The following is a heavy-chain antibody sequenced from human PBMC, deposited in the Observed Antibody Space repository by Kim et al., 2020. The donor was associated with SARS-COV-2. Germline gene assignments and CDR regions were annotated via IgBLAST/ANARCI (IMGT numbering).Heavy chain of an antibody. CDR1: GGSISSGGYY. V-gene: IGHV4-31*03. J-gene: IGHJ4*02. CDR3: ARMEGATVTTSGYFDY. D-gene: IGHD4-17*01. CDR2: IYYSGST. Sequence: SETLSLTCTVSGGSISSGGYYWSWIRQHPGKGLEWIGYIYYSGSTYYNPSLKSRVTISVDTSKNQFSLKLSSVTAADTAVYYCARMEGATVTTSGYFDYWGQGTLVTVSS.